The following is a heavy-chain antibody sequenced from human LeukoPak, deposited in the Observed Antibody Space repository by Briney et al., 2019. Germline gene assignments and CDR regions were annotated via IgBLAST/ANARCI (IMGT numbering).Heavy chain of an antibody. CDR3: AREYSSSWYDYYYYYMDV. D-gene: IGHD6-13*01. Sequence: PGGSLRLSCAASGFTFSSYAMSWVRQAPGKGLEWVSAISGSGGSTYYADSVKGRFTISRDNSKNTLYLQMNSLRAEDTAVYYCAREYSSSWYDYYYYYMDVWGKGTTVTVSS. J-gene: IGHJ6*03. CDR2: ISGSGGST. V-gene: IGHV3-23*01. CDR1: GFTFSSYA.